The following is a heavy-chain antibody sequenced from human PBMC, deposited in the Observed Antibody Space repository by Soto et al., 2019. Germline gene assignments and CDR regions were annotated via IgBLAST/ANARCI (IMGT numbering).Heavy chain of an antibody. J-gene: IGHJ5*02. D-gene: IGHD2-21*02. CDR1: GGTVASSHW. CDR2: VYHTGDT. CDR3: AREIVTAGGNNYFDP. Sequence: SETLSLTCGVSGGTVASSHWWSWVRQSPGGGLEWIGNVYHTGDTNFDPSLQSRVTISVDKSNNQFSLRLNSLTAADTAVYFCAREIVTAGGNNYFDPWGPGTLVTVSS. V-gene: IGHV4-4*02.